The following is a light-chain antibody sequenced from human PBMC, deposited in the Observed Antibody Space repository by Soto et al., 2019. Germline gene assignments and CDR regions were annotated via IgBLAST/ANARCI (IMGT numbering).Light chain of an antibody. CDR2: GAS. V-gene: IGKV3-20*01. Sequence: EIVLTQSPGILSLSRGERATLSCRASQSVSSSYLAWYQQKPGQAPRLLIYGASNRATGIPDRFSASGSKTDFTLTIRRLEPEELAVYYCQQYGSSPPYTFGQGTKLEIK. CDR1: QSVSSSY. CDR3: QQYGSSPPYT. J-gene: IGKJ2*01.